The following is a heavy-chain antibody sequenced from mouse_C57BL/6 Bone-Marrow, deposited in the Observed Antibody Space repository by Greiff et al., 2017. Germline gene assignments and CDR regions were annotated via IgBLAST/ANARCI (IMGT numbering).Heavy chain of an antibody. CDR2: IYPRSGNT. V-gene: IGHV1-81*01. Sequence: QVHVKQSGAELARPGASVKLSCKASGYTFTSYGISWVKQRTGQGLEWIGEIYPRSGNTYYNEKFKGKATLTADKSSSTAYMELRSLTSEDSAVYFCARTLIYYYGSDAMDYWGQGTSVTVSS. CDR3: ARTLIYYYGSDAMDY. CDR1: GYTFTSYG. D-gene: IGHD1-1*01. J-gene: IGHJ4*01.